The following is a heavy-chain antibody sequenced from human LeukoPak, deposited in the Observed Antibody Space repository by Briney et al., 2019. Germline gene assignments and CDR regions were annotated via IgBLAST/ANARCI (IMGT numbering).Heavy chain of an antibody. D-gene: IGHD5-24*01. CDR3: AKRTMSAFDS. J-gene: IGHJ4*02. CDR2: ISGSGNGT. Sequence: GGSLRLSCTASGFTFRTYAMNWVRQTPGKGLEWLSGISGSGNGTYYADSVKGRFTISRDNSKNMVYLQMNSLTVEDAATYYCAKRTMSAFDSWGQGTLLIVSS. V-gene: IGHV3-23*01. CDR1: GFTFRTYA.